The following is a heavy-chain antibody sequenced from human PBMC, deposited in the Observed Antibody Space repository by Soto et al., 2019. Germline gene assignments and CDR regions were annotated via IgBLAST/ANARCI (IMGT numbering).Heavy chain of an antibody. V-gene: IGHV3-33*01. D-gene: IGHD6-6*01. J-gene: IGHJ4*02. CDR3: ARALIAAPDDY. CDR2: IWYDGSNK. CDR1: GFTFSSYG. Sequence: GGSLRLSCAASGFTFSSYGMHWVRQAPGKGLEWVAVIWYDGSNKYYADSVKGRFTISRDNSKNTLYLQMNSLRAEDTAVYYCARALIAAPDDYWGQGTLVTVSS.